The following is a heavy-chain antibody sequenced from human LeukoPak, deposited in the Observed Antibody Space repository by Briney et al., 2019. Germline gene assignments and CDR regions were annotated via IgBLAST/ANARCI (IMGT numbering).Heavy chain of an antibody. CDR1: GYTFTSYD. CDR2: ISAYNGNT. V-gene: IGHV1-18*01. Sequence: ASVKVSCKASGYTFTSYDINWVRQAPGQGLEWMGWISAYNGNTNYAQNLQGRVTMTADTSTSTAYMELRSLRSDDTAVYYCARFFPIAAAGTWYYGMDVWGQGTTVTVSS. J-gene: IGHJ6*02. D-gene: IGHD6-13*01. CDR3: ARFFPIAAAGTWYYGMDV.